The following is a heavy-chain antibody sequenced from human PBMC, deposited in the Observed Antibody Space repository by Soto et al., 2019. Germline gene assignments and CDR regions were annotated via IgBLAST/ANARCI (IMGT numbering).Heavy chain of an antibody. CDR3: ARLGDYGFFDYDYMDV. V-gene: IGHV3-11*01. CDR1: GFTFSDYY. Sequence: QVQLVESGGGLVKPGGSLRLSCAASGFTFSDYYMSWIRQAPGKGLECVSYISSSGSTIYYADSVKGRFTISRANAKNTLYLQMNSLRAEDTAGYYCARLGDYGFFDYDYMDVWGKGTTVTASS. J-gene: IGHJ6*03. CDR2: ISSSGSTI. D-gene: IGHD4-17*01.